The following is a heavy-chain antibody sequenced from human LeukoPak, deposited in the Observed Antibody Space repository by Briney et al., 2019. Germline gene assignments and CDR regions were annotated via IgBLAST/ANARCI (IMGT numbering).Heavy chain of an antibody. D-gene: IGHD5-24*01. Sequence: GGSLRLSCAASGLTFSSSVMEWVRQAPGKGLERVAVISNDGSRKFYADSVKGRFIISRDNSKNTVHLQMNSLRGEDTAVYFCAKEMATMNAFDIWGQGTMVTVSS. V-gene: IGHV3-30*18. CDR3: AKEMATMNAFDI. J-gene: IGHJ3*02. CDR1: GLTFSSSV. CDR2: ISNDGSRK.